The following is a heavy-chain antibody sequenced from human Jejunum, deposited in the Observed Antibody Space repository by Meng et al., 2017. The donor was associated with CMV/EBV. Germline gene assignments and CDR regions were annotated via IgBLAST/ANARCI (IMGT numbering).Heavy chain of an antibody. Sequence: VSGDSLSNYYWSWTRQPPGRGLEWIGFIFHSGSTSYNPSLESRVTMAVDTSKNLFSLKVTSVTAADTAIYYCARTDYYSYYGMDVWGQGTTVTVSS. CDR1: GDSLSNYY. J-gene: IGHJ6*02. CDR2: IFHSGST. V-gene: IGHV4-59*01. CDR3: ARTDYYSYYGMDV.